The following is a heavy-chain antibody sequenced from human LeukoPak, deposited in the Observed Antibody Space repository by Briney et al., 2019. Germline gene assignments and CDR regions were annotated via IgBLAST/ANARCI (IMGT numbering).Heavy chain of an antibody. D-gene: IGHD4-17*01. V-gene: IGHV3-33*01. Sequence: GGSLRLSCEASGFTFSSYGMHWVRQAPGKGLEWVAFIGYDGTKRYYADSVKGRFIISRDNAKNSLYLQINSLRAEDTAVYYCARHGDFFIYMDVWGKGTTVTVSS. CDR2: IGYDGTKR. CDR3: ARHGDFFIYMDV. CDR1: GFTFSSYG. J-gene: IGHJ6*03.